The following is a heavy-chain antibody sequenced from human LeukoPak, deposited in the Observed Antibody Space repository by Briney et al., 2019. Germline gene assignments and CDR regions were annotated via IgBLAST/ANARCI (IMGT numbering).Heavy chain of an antibody. D-gene: IGHD2-8*01. V-gene: IGHV3-30-3*01. J-gene: IGHJ3*02. Sequence: GGSLRLSCAASGFTFSSYAMHWVRQAPGKGLEWVAVISYDGSNKYYADSVKGRFTISRDNSKNTLYLQMNSLRAEDTAVYYCARDDCTNGVCYKDAFDIWGQGTMVTVSS. CDR1: GFTFSSYA. CDR3: ARDDCTNGVCYKDAFDI. CDR2: ISYDGSNK.